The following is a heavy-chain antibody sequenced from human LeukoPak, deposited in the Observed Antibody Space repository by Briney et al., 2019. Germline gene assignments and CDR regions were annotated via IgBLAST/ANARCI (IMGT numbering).Heavy chain of an antibody. J-gene: IGHJ4*02. D-gene: IGHD2-8*02. Sequence: GGSLRLSCAASGFTFSTFAMIWVRQPPGKGLEWVSSIFPSGGEIHYADSVRGRFTISRDNSKSTLSLQMSSLRAEDTAIYYCATYRQVLLPFESWGQGTLVTVSS. V-gene: IGHV3-23*01. CDR1: GFTFSTFA. CDR2: IFPSGGEI. CDR3: ATYRQVLLPFES.